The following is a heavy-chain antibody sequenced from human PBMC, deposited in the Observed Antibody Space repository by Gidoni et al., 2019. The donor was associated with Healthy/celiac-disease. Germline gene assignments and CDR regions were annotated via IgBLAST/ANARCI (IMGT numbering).Heavy chain of an antibody. V-gene: IGHV3-21*01. D-gene: IGHD1-26*01. Sequence: EVQLVESGVGLVTPGGSLSLSCAASGFPFSSYSMNWFRQAPGKGLEWVSSISSSSSYIYYADSVKGRFTISRDNAKNAQYLQMNSMRAEDTAVYYCARTGGDYYYMDVWGKGTTVTVSS. CDR2: ISSSSSYI. J-gene: IGHJ6*03. CDR1: GFPFSSYS. CDR3: ARTGGDYYYMDV.